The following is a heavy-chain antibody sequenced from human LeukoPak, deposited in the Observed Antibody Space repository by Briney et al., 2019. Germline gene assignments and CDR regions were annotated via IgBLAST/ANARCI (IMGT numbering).Heavy chain of an antibody. V-gene: IGHV1-18*01. Sequence: ASVKVSCKASGYTFTSHGISWVRQAPGQGLEWMAWISVYNGNTNYARKFQGRVTMTTDTSTNTVYMELRSLRSDDTAVYYCARGYYYDSSGLYYYGMDVWGQGTTVTVSS. D-gene: IGHD3-22*01. J-gene: IGHJ6*02. CDR2: ISVYNGNT. CDR1: GYTFTSHG. CDR3: ARGYYYDSSGLYYYGMDV.